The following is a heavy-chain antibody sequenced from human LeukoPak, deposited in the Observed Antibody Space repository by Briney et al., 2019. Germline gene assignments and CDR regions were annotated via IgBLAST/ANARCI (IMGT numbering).Heavy chain of an antibody. J-gene: IGHJ3*02. CDR2: ISSSSSYI. CDR1: GFTFSSYS. V-gene: IGHV3-21*01. Sequence: PGGSLRLSCAASGFTFSSYSMNWVRQAPGKGLEWVSSISSSSSYIYYADSVKGRFTISRDNAKNSLYLQMNSLRAEDTAVYYCAKDGLPAALEDAFDIWGQGTMVTVSS. CDR3: AKDGLPAALEDAFDI. D-gene: IGHD2-2*01.